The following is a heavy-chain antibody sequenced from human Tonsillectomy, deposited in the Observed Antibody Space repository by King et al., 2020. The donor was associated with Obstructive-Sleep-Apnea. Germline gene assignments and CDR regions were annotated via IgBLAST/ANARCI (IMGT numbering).Heavy chain of an antibody. CDR2: IYYNGTT. Sequence: VQLQESGPGLVTASETLSLTCTVSGGSISTYYWSWIRQPPGKRLEWIGFIYYNGTTNYNPSLKSRLVMSVDTSKNEFSLRLGSVTAADTAVYYCARGLRGAAKTVTTLIDRWGQGTLVTVSS. CDR3: ARGLRGAAKTVTTLIDR. CDR1: GGSISTYY. D-gene: IGHD4-17*01. J-gene: IGHJ5*02. V-gene: IGHV4-59*01.